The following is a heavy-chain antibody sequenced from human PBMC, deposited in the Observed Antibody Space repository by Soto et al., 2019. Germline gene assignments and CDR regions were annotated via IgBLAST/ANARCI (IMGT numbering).Heavy chain of an antibody. Sequence: GGSLRLSCAASGFTFSSYSMNWVRQAPGKGLEWVSYISSSSSTIYYADSVKGRFTISRDNAKNSLYLQMNSLRDEDTAVYYCARGSGVGPPTGGAFDIWGQGTMVTVSS. D-gene: IGHD2-8*02. CDR3: ARGSGVGPPTGGAFDI. J-gene: IGHJ3*02. CDR2: ISSSSSTI. V-gene: IGHV3-48*02. CDR1: GFTFSSYS.